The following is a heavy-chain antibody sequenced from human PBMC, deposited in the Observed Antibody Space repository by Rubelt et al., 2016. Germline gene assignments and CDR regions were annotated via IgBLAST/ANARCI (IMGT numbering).Heavy chain of an antibody. J-gene: IGHJ6*02. D-gene: IGHD2-15*01. CDR3: ARDSDVVAAIYYDYGMEV. V-gene: IGHV1-18*01. CDR2: ISAYNGNT. Sequence: PGRGLEWMGWISAYNGNTNYAQKVQGRVTMTTDTSTSTAYMELRSLRSDDTAVYYCARDSDVVAAIYYDYGMEVWGQGTPVTVSS.